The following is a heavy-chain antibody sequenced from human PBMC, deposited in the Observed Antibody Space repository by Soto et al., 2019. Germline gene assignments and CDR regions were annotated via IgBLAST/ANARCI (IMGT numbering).Heavy chain of an antibody. CDR2: LSSNGIGT. D-gene: IGHD6-13*01. J-gene: IGHJ6*02. CDR1: GFTVSSFG. V-gene: IGHV3-64D*06. Sequence: GGSLRLSCSGSGFTVSSFGMHWVRQAPGKGLEHVSTLSSNGIGTYYADSVKGRFTFSRDTSRNTLYLQMSSLRTEDTAVYYCVKDMGQAAVGIRYPYGLDVWGLGTTVTVSS. CDR3: VKDMGQAAVGIRYPYGLDV.